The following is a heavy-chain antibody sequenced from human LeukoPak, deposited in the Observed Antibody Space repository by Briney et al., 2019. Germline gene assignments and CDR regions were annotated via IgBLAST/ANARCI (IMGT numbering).Heavy chain of an antibody. CDR1: GFTFSDYY. Sequence: GGSLRLSCAASGFTFSDYYMNWIRQAPGKGLEWVSYISSSGSTICYADSVKGRFTISRDNAKNSLYLQMNSLRAEDTAVYYCARDAIAVAGTGIDYWGQGTLVTVSS. J-gene: IGHJ4*02. V-gene: IGHV3-11*01. CDR3: ARDAIAVAGTGIDY. CDR2: ISSSGSTI. D-gene: IGHD6-19*01.